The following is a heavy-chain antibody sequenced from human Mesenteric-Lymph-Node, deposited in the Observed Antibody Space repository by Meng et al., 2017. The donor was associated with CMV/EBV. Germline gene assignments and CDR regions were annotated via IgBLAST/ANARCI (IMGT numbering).Heavy chain of an antibody. Sequence: ASVKVSCKASGYSFTSYAISWVRQAPGQGLEWMGWINPNSGGTNYAQKFQGRVTMTRDTSISTAYMELSRLRSDDTAVYYCARGGRRWLQSERRYYYYYGMDVWGQGTTVTVSS. CDR1: GYSFTSYA. J-gene: IGHJ6*02. CDR3: ARGGRRWLQSERRYYYYYGMDV. V-gene: IGHV1-2*02. CDR2: INPNSGGT. D-gene: IGHD5-24*01.